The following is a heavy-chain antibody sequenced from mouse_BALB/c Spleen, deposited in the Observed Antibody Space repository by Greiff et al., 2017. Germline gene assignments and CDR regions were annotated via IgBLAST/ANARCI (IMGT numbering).Heavy chain of an antibody. V-gene: IGHV1-7*01. CDR3: ARSYYGNGYAMDY. CDR2: INPSTGYT. J-gene: IGHJ4*01. Sequence: QVQLQQSGAELAKPGASVKMSCKASGYTFTSYWMHWVKQRPGQGLEWIGYINPSTGYTEYNQKFKDKATLTADKSSSTAYMQLSSLTSEDSAVYYCARSYYGNGYAMDYWGQGTSVTVSS. D-gene: IGHD2-10*01. CDR1: GYTFTSYW.